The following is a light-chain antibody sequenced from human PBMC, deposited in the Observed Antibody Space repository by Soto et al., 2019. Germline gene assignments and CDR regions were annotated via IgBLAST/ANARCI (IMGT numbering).Light chain of an antibody. V-gene: IGKV1-9*01. CDR3: QQLNTYPIT. CDR2: AAS. CDR1: QGINTF. J-gene: IGKJ5*01. Sequence: IQLTQSPSSLSASVGDRVTITCRASQGINTFLAWYQQKAGKAPKLLIYAASTLQSGVPSSFSGSGSGTDFTLTISSLQSEDFATYYCQQLNTYPITFGQGTRLEIK.